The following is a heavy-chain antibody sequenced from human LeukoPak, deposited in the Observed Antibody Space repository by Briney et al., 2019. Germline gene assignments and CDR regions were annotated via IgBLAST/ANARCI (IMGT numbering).Heavy chain of an antibody. CDR2: IYYSGST. V-gene: IGHV4-39*01. D-gene: IGHD6-6*01. J-gene: IGHJ4*02. Sequence: SETLSLTCTVSGGSIFSNSYYWGWIRQPPGKGLEWIGTIYYSGSTYYNPSLQSRVTISVDTSKNQFFLKLSSVTATDTAVYYCARHLSSGSSRSFGYWGQGTLVTVSS. CDR3: ARHLSSGSSRSFGY. CDR1: GGSIFSNSYY.